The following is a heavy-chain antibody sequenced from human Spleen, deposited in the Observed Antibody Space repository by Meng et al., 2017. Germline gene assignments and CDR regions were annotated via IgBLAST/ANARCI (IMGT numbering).Heavy chain of an antibody. J-gene: IGHJ4*02. V-gene: IGHV3-15*01. CDR3: AWMPTVNTLGR. CDR1: GFSFSEAW. D-gene: IGHD5-24*01. Sequence: EVQLVESGGCLVNPGGSLRRSLAAYGFSFSEAWMAWVRQARGKGLEWVGSLISKIGGGASDYAATVRGRFTISRDDSKASLYLQMNNLKTEDTAVYYCAWMPTVNTLGRWGQGTLVTVSS. CDR2: LISKIGGGAS.